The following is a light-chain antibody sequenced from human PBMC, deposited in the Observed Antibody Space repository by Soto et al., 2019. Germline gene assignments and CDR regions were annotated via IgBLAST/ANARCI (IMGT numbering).Light chain of an antibody. V-gene: IGKV3-11*01. CDR3: QQRSSWPPIT. J-gene: IGKJ5*01. CDR1: QSVSGH. Sequence: IVFTQSPATLSLSPGERATLSCRASQSVSGHLAWYQQKPGQAPRLLIYDASNRATGIPARFSGSGSGTDFTLTISTLEPEDFAVYYCQQRSSWPPITFGQGTRLEIK. CDR2: DAS.